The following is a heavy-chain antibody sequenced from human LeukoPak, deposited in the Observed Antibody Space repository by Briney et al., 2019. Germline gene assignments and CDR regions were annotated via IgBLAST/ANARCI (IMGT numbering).Heavy chain of an antibody. Sequence: SVKVSRKASGYTFTSYDINWVRQATGQGLEWMGGIIPIFGTANYAQKFQGRVTITADKSTSTAYMELSSLRSEDTAVYYCARLITMIVVARLDAFDIWGQGTMVTVSS. CDR2: IIPIFGTA. D-gene: IGHD3-22*01. V-gene: IGHV1-69*06. CDR3: ARLITMIVVARLDAFDI. CDR1: GYTFTSYD. J-gene: IGHJ3*02.